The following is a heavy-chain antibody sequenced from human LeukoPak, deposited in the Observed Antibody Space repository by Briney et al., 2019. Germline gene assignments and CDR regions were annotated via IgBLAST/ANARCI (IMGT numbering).Heavy chain of an antibody. J-gene: IGHJ4*02. CDR3: ARVYCSSTSCRGGWNY. Sequence: SQTLSLTCAVSGGSISSGGYSWSWIRQPPGKGLEWIGYIYHSGGTYYNPSLKSRVTISVDTSKNQFSLKLSSVTAADTAVYYCARVYCSSTSCRGGWNYWGQGTLVTVSS. CDR2: IYHSGGT. V-gene: IGHV4-30-2*01. D-gene: IGHD2-2*01. CDR1: GGSISSGGYS.